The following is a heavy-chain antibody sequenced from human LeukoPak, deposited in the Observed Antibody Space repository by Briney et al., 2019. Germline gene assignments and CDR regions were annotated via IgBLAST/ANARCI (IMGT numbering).Heavy chain of an antibody. D-gene: IGHD2-21*02. Sequence: ASVKVSCKASGYTFTSYDINWVRQATGQGLEWMGWMNPNSGNTGYAQKFRGRVTMTRNTSISTAYMELSSLRSEDTAVYYCARARRDLGAFDYWGRGTLVTVSS. J-gene: IGHJ4*02. CDR3: ARARRDLGAFDY. V-gene: IGHV1-8*01. CDR1: GYTFTSYD. CDR2: MNPNSGNT.